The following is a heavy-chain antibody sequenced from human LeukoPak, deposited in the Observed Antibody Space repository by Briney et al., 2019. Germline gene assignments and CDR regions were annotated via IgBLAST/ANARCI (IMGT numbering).Heavy chain of an antibody. J-gene: IGHJ4*02. V-gene: IGHV1-69*05. CDR1: GGTFSSYA. D-gene: IGHD2-2*01. CDR2: IIPIFGTA. Sequence: ASAKVSCKASGGTFSSYAMSWVRQAPGQGLEWMGRIIPIFGTANYAQKFQGRVTITTDESTSTAYMELSSLRSEDTAVYYCARVGCSSSSCLDYWGQGTLVTVSS. CDR3: ARVGCSSSSCLDY.